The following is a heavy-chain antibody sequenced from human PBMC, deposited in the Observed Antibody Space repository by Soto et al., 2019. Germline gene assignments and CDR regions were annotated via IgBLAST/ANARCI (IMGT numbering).Heavy chain of an antibody. Sequence: SETLSLTCTVSGASISGFYWSWIRKSAGKGLEWTGRIYATGTTDYNPSLKSRVMMSVDTSKKQFSLKLRSVTAADTAVYYCVRDGTKTLRDWFDPWGQGISVTVSS. D-gene: IGHD1-1*01. CDR3: VRDGTKTLRDWFDP. J-gene: IGHJ5*02. CDR1: GASISGFY. V-gene: IGHV4-4*07. CDR2: IYATGTT.